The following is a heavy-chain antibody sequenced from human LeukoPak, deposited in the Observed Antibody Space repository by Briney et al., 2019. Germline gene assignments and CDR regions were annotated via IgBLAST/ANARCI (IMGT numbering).Heavy chain of an antibody. V-gene: IGHV1-2*02. CDR3: ASSSGSYPTVYYYYYYMDV. J-gene: IGHJ6*03. D-gene: IGHD1-26*01. CDR1: GYTFTGYY. CDR2: INPNSGGT. Sequence: GASVKVSCKASGYTFTGYYMHWVRQAPGQGLEWMGWINPNSGGTNYAQKFQGRVTMTRDTSISTAYMELSRLRSDDTAVYYCASSSGSYPTVYYYYYYMDVWGKGTTVTVSS.